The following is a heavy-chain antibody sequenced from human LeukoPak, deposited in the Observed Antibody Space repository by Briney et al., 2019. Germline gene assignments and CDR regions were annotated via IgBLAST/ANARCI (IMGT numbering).Heavy chain of an antibody. CDR1: GFTFTSYV. CDR2: IWYDGSQK. D-gene: IGHD1-1*01. Sequence: PGRSLRLSCAVSGFTFTSYVMQWVRQGPGKGLEWVAGIWYDGSQKYYADSAKGRFTISRDNSKNTLYLQMNSLRAEDTAVYYCARDRQGTPGTFDIWGQGTMVTVSP. V-gene: IGHV3-33*01. CDR3: ARDRQGTPGTFDI. J-gene: IGHJ3*02.